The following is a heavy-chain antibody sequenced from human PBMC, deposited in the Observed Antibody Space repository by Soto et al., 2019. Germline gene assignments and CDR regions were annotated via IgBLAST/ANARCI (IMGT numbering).Heavy chain of an antibody. CDR1: GGSFSGYY. CDR2: INHSGST. CDR3: ARDCSSTSCPIDY. D-gene: IGHD2-2*01. V-gene: IGHV4-34*01. J-gene: IGHJ4*02. Sequence: SETLSLTCAVYGGSFSGYYWSWIRQPPGKGLEWIGEINHSGSTNYNPSLKSRVTISVDTSKNQFSLKLSSVTAADTAVYYCARDCSSTSCPIDYWGQGTLLTVSS.